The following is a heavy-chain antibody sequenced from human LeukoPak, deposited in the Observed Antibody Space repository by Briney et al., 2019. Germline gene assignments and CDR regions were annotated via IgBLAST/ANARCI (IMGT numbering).Heavy chain of an antibody. V-gene: IGHV3-23*01. CDR2: ISVSGDT. J-gene: IGHJ5*02. Sequence: GGSLRLSCAASGFTFSSYGMSWVRQAPGKGLEWVSSISVSGDTYYADSVKGRITIPRDNSKDTLYLQMNSLRAEDTAVYYCAKAVYDFWSGFSSWGQGTLVTVSS. CDR1: GFTFSSYG. CDR3: AKAVYDFWSGFSS. D-gene: IGHD3-3*01.